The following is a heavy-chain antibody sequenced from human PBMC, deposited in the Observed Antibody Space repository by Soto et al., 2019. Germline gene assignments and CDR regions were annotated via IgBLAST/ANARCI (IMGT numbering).Heavy chain of an antibody. CDR1: GGSFSGYY. J-gene: IGHJ4*02. V-gene: IGHV4-34*01. D-gene: IGHD4-17*01. CDR3: ARGLGTTVTFDY. Sequence: QVQLQQWGAGLLKPSETLSLTCAVSGGSFSGYYWSWIRQPPGKGLEWIGEINHSGSTNYNPSLKSRVTISVDTSKNQFSLKLSSVTAADTAVYYCARGLGTTVTFDYWGQGTLVTVSS. CDR2: INHSGST.